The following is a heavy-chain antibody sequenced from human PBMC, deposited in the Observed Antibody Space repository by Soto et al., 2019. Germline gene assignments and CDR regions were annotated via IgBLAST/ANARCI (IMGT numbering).Heavy chain of an antibody. CDR1: GYTFTSYA. J-gene: IGHJ4*02. CDR3: ARKAGYCRGVRCYSGYFDY. V-gene: IGHV1-3*01. D-gene: IGHD2-15*01. CDR2: INAGKGKT. Sequence: QVQLVQSGAEVKKPGASVKVSCKASGYTFTSYAMHWVRQAPGQRLEWMGWINAGKGKTKYLQKFQGRGTTTRDTSASTAYEELSSLRSEDTAVYYCARKAGYCRGVRCYSGYFDYWGQGTLVTVSS.